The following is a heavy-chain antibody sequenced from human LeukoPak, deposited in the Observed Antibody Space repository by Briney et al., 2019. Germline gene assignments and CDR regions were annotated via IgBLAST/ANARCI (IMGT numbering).Heavy chain of an antibody. J-gene: IGHJ4*02. CDR2: INPNSGAT. V-gene: IGHV1-2*02. CDR1: GYTFTGYY. Sequence: ASVKVSCKASGYTFTGYYMHWVRQAPGQGLEWMGWINPNSGATNYAQKFQGRVTVTRDTSITTAYMELSRLTSDDTAVYYCARGEYSSSWDHYYFDYWGQGTLVTVSS. CDR3: ARGEYSSSWDHYYFDY. D-gene: IGHD6-13*01.